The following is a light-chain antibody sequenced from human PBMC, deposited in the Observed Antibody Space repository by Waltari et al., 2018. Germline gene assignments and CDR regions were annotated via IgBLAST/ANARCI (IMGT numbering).Light chain of an antibody. J-gene: IGKJ2*03. V-gene: IGKV3-11*01. Sequence: IVLTQSPVTLSLSPGERVTLPCRANQSVGRFLAWYQRKPGQAPRLLIYDASNRATGIPDRFSASGSGTDFTLTLSSLEPEDFAVYFCQQRSTWPYSFGQGTRLEIK. CDR3: QQRSTWPYS. CDR1: QSVGRF. CDR2: DAS.